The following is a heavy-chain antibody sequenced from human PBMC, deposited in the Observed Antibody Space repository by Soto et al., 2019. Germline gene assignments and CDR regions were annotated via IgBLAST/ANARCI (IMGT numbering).Heavy chain of an antibody. CDR1: RYTFTSYA. J-gene: IGHJ6*02. CDR2: INAGNGNT. CDR3: AAPRRYFDWLADYYGMDV. V-gene: IGHV1-3*01. Sequence: ASVKVSCKASRYTFTSYAMHWVRQAPGQRLEWMGWINAGNGNTKYSQKFQGRVTITRDTSASTAYMELSSLRSEDTAVYYCAAPRRYFDWLADYYGMDVWGQGTTVTVSS. D-gene: IGHD3-9*01.